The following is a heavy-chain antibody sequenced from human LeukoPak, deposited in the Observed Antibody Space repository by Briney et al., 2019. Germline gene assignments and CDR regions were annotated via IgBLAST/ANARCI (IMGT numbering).Heavy chain of an antibody. CDR2: INHSGST. J-gene: IGHJ2*01. V-gene: IGHV4-34*01. CDR3: ARRPGSGWYGRYFDL. Sequence: SETLSLTCAVYGGSFSGYYWSWIRQPPGKGLEWIGEINHSGSTNYNPSLKSRVTISVDTSKNQFSLKLSSVTAADTAVYDCARRPGSGWYGRYFDLWGRGTLVTVSS. CDR1: GGSFSGYY. D-gene: IGHD6-19*01.